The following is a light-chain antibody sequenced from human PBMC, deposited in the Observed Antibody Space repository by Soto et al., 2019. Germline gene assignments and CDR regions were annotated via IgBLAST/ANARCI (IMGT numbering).Light chain of an antibody. J-gene: IGKJ1*01. CDR3: QQYGGSPTWT. V-gene: IGKV3-20*01. Sequence: EIVLTQSPGTLSLSPGERATLSCRASQSVSSSYLAWYQQKPGQAPRLLIYGASSRATGIPDRFGGSGSGTDFTLTISRLEPEDFAVYYCQQYGGSPTWTFGQGTKVDIK. CDR1: QSVSSSY. CDR2: GAS.